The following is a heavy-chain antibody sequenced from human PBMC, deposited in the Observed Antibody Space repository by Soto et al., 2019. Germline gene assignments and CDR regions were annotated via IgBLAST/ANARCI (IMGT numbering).Heavy chain of an antibody. CDR3: ARDPRAVAGNWFDP. CDR2: ISAYNGNT. D-gene: IGHD6-19*01. J-gene: IGHJ5*02. Sequence: ASVKVSCKASGYTFTSYGINWVRQAPGQGLEWMGWISAYNGNTNYAQKLQGRVTMTTDTSTSTAYMELRSLRSDDTAVYYCARDPRAVAGNWFDPWGQGTLVTVSS. V-gene: IGHV1-18*01. CDR1: GYTFTSYG.